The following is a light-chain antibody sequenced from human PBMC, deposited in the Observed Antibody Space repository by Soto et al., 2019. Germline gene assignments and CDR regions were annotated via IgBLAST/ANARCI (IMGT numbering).Light chain of an antibody. Sequence: QAVVTLPPSVSGAPGQRVTISCTGSSSNIGAGYDVHWYQQLPGTAPKLLIYGNSNRPSGVPDRFSGSKSGTSASLAITGLQAEDEADYYCQSYDSSLSGSVVFGGGTKLTVL. CDR3: QSYDSSLSGSVV. V-gene: IGLV1-40*01. CDR1: SSNIGAGYD. J-gene: IGLJ2*01. CDR2: GNS.